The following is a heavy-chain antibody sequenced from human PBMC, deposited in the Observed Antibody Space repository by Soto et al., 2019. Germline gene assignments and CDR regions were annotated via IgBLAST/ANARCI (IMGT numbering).Heavy chain of an antibody. Sequence: GASVKVSCKASGYSFTNNDVSWVRQATGQGLEWMGWMNPGSGDTWYAQKFQGRVTMTRDISIATAYMELSSLRSDDTAIYYCARMQTFGSLNWFDPWGQGTLVTVYS. CDR3: ARMQTFGSLNWFDP. CDR1: GYSFTNND. CDR2: MNPGSGDT. J-gene: IGHJ5*02. V-gene: IGHV1-8*01. D-gene: IGHD3-16*01.